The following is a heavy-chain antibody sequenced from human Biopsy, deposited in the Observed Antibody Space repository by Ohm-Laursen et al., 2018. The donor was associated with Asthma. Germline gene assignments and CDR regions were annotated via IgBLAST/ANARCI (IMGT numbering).Heavy chain of an antibody. CDR3: ARDVMEWYLPAFDF. D-gene: IGHD3-3*01. Sequence: SLRLSCSAPGFTFTSYGMHWVRQAPGKGLEWVAVGGSYYDGGLKYYADPVNGRFTVSRDDSKNTLYLQMNSLRPDDTAVYYCARDVMEWYLPAFDFWGQGTLVTVSS. CDR2: GGSYYDGGLK. CDR1: GFTFTSYG. V-gene: IGHV3-30*03. J-gene: IGHJ4*02.